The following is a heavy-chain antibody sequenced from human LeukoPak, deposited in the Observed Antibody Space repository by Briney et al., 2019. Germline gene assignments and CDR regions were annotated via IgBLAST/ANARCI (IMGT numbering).Heavy chain of an antibody. CDR2: ISGSGGST. D-gene: IGHD3-10*01. Sequence: GGSLRLSCAASGFTFSSYAMSWVRQAPGKGLEWVSAISGSGGSTYYADSVKGRFTISRDNSKNTLYLQMNSLRAEDTTVYYCAKDRELLWFGELLPFDYWGQGTLVTVSS. CDR1: GFTFSSYA. V-gene: IGHV3-23*01. CDR3: AKDRELLWFGELLPFDY. J-gene: IGHJ4*02.